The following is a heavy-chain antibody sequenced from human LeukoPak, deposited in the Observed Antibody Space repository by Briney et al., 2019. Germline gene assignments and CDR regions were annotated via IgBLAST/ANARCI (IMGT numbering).Heavy chain of an antibody. CDR3: AKDQPTVTAAFYYYYYYMDV. J-gene: IGHJ6*03. D-gene: IGHD4-17*01. Sequence: GGSLRLSCAASGFTFSSCAMHWVRQAPGKGLEWVAFIRYDGSNKYYADSVKGRFTISRDNSKNTLYLQMNSLRAEDTAVYYCAKDQPTVTAAFYYYYYYMDVWGKGTTVTISS. V-gene: IGHV3-30*02. CDR1: GFTFSSCA. CDR2: IRYDGSNK.